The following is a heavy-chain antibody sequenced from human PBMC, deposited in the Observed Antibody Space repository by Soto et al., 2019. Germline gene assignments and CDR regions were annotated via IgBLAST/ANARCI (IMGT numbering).Heavy chain of an antibody. V-gene: IGHV2-5*02. Sequence: SGPTLVNPTQTLTLTCTFSGFSLSTNGVGVGWIRQPPGKALEWLTVIYWDGDKYYSPSLKSRLTITKDTSKNQVVLTMTNMDPVDTAVYYCARDGDYFGSGSPPLLSKWGQGTLVTVSS. CDR1: GFSLSTNGVG. D-gene: IGHD3-10*01. J-gene: IGHJ4*02. CDR2: IYWDGDK. CDR3: ARDGDYFGSGSPPLLSK.